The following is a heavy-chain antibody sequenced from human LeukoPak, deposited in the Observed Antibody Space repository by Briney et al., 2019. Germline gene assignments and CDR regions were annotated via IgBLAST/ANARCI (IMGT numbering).Heavy chain of an antibody. D-gene: IGHD3-22*01. CDR1: GGTFSSYA. J-gene: IGHJ4*02. V-gene: IGHV1-69*04. Sequence: SVKVSCKASGGTFSSYAISWVRRAPGQGLEWMGRIIPILGIANYAQKFQGRVTITADKSTSTAYMELSSLRSEDTAVYYCARDLLGYYDSSGNIDYWGQGTLITVSS. CDR3: ARDLLGYYDSSGNIDY. CDR2: IIPILGIA.